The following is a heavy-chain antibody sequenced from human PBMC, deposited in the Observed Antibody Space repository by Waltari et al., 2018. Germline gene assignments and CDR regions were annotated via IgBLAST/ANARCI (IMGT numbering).Heavy chain of an antibody. Sequence: EEQLVESGGGLVQPGDSLGLSCAASGFTFSSFWMNWVRQAPGKGPLWVSRISTDASDTTYADSVKGRFTISRDNARNTLYLQMNRLRAEDTAVYFCARVSRRTYRSPVPGRHYYYGMDVWGQGTTVTVSS. CDR2: ISTDASDT. V-gene: IGHV3-74*03. J-gene: IGHJ6*02. D-gene: IGHD1-1*01. CDR3: ARVSRRTYRSPVPGRHYYYGMDV. CDR1: GFTFSSFW.